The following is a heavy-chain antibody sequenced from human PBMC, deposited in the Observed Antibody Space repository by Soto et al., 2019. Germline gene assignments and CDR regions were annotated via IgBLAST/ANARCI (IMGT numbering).Heavy chain of an antibody. Sequence: QVQLVESGGGVVQPGRSLRLSCAASGFTFSSYGMHWVRQAPGKGLEWVAVISYDGSNTYYADSVKGRFTISRDNSKNTLYLQMNSLRAEDTAVYYCAKDDLYCSSTSCSIPMDVWGQGTTVTVSS. CDR1: GFTFSSYG. D-gene: IGHD2-2*01. V-gene: IGHV3-30*18. CDR3: AKDDLYCSSTSCSIPMDV. J-gene: IGHJ6*02. CDR2: ISYDGSNT.